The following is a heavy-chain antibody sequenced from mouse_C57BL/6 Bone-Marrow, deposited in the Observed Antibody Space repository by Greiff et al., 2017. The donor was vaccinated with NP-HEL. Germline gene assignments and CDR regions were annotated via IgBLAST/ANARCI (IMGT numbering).Heavy chain of an antibody. J-gene: IGHJ2*01. CDR2: IDPETGGT. D-gene: IGHD1-1*01. CDR1: GYTFTDYE. Sequence: QVQLKESGAELVRPGASVTLSCKASGYTFTDYEMHWVKQTPVHGLEWIGAIDPETGGTAYNQKFKGKAILTADKSSSTAYMELRSLTSEDSAVYYCTRRGPYYYGSSSYYFDYWGQGTTLTVSS. CDR3: TRRGPYYYGSSSYYFDY. V-gene: IGHV1-15*01.